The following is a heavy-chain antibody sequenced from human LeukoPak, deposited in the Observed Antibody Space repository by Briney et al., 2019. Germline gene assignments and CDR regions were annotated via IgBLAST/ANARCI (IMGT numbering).Heavy chain of an antibody. V-gene: IGHV1-69*04. J-gene: IGHJ4*02. D-gene: IGHD3-22*01. CDR2: IIPILGIA. CDR1: GGTFSSYT. CDR3: AREGYYYDSSGYPRLDY. Sequence: SVKVSCKASGGTFSSYTISWVRQAPGQGLEWMGRIIPILGIANYAQKFQGRVTITADKSTSTAYMELSSLRSEDTAVYYCAREGYYYDSSGYPRLDYWGQGTLVAVSS.